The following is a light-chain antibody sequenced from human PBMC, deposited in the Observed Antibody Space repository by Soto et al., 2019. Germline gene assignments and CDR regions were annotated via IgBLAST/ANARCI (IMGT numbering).Light chain of an antibody. J-gene: IGKJ4*01. CDR2: AAS. CDR1: QGISSY. CDR3: KQYYSYPALT. Sequence: AIRMTQSPSSFSASTGDRGTITCRASQGISSYLAWYQQKPGKAPKLLIYAASTLQSGVPSRFSGSGSGTDFTLTISCLQSEDFATYYCKQYYSYPALTFGGGTKVEIK. V-gene: IGKV1-8*01.